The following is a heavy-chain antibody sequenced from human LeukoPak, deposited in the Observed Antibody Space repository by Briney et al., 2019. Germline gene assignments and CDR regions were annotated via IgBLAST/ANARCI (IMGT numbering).Heavy chain of an antibody. J-gene: IGHJ4*02. V-gene: IGHV3-23*01. CDR1: GFTFSVYA. D-gene: IGHD4-11*01. CDR2: ISGSGGAS. CDR3: AKDYSGFNY. Sequence: PGGSLRLSCAASGFTFSVYAMSWVRQAPGKGLEWVSGISGSGGASYYADSVKGRFTISRDNSKNTLYLQMNSLRAEDTAIYYCAKDYSGFNYWGQGTLVTVSS.